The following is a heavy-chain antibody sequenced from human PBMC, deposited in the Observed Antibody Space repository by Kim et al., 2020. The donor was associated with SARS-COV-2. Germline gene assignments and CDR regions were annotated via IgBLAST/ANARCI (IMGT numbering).Heavy chain of an antibody. CDR2: IYYSGST. Sequence: SETLSLTCTVSGGSISSGGYYWSWIRQHPGKGLEWIGYIYYSGSTYYNPSLKSRVTISLATSKKQFSLKLSSMTAADTAVYYCARVVWISGSGSPSNFDSWGQGTLVTVSS. CDR3: ARVVWISGSGSPSNFDS. J-gene: IGHJ4*02. V-gene: IGHV4-31*03. CDR1: GGSISSGGYY. D-gene: IGHD3-10*01.